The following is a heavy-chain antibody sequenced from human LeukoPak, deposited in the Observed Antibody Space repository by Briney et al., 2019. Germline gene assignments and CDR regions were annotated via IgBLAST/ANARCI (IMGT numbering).Heavy chain of an antibody. CDR3: ARDPIAAAGLFDY. V-gene: IGHV4-31*03. J-gene: IGHJ4*02. CDR2: IYYSGST. D-gene: IGHD6-13*01. Sequence: SQTLSLTCTVSGGSIGSGGYYWSWIRQHPGKGLEWIGYIYYSGSTYYNPSLKSRVTISVDTSKNQFSLKLSSVTAADTAVYYCARDPIAAAGLFDYWGQGTLVTVSS. CDR1: GGSIGSGGYY.